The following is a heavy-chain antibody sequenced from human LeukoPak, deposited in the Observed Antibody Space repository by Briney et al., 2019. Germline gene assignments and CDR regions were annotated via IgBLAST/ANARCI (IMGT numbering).Heavy chain of an antibody. V-gene: IGHV3-48*04. J-gene: IGHJ4*02. CDR2: ITPSSSTI. CDR1: GFTFSDYS. CDR3: ARDHKDWGVFDY. D-gene: IGHD7-27*01. Sequence: PGGSLRLSCAASGFTFSDYSMNWVRQAPGKGLEWVSYITPSSSTIYYADSVKGRFTISRDNAKNSLYLQMSSLRADDTAVYYCARDHKDWGVFDYWGQGSLVTVSS.